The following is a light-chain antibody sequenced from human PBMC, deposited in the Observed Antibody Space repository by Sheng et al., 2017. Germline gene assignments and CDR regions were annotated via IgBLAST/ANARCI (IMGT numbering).Light chain of an antibody. Sequence: DIQMTQSPSSVSASVGDRVTITCRASQFISTWLAWYQQKPGKAPKLLIYAASTLQPGVPSRFSGTGAGTDFTLTISSLQPEDFATYFCQQLHINPLTFGPGTKVDIK. CDR3: QQLHINPLT. V-gene: IGKV1-12*01. CDR1: QFISTW. J-gene: IGKJ3*01. CDR2: AAS.